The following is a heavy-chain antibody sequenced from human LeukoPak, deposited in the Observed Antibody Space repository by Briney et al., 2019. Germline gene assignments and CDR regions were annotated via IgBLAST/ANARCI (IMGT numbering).Heavy chain of an antibody. Sequence: GGSLRLSCAASGFTFTDYWMTWVRQVPGKAREWVANIHKAGTESYYVDSVKGRFAIYRDNAKNSLYLQLSSLRVDDTAVSYCARVGTRELQRVFDYWGQGTLVTVSS. V-gene: IGHV3-7*01. D-gene: IGHD1-7*01. CDR2: IHKAGTES. CDR1: GFTFTDYW. CDR3: ARVGTRELQRVFDY. J-gene: IGHJ4*02.